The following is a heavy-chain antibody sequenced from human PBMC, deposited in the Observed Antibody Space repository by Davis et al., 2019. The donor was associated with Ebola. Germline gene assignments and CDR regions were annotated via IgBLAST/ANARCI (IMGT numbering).Heavy chain of an antibody. V-gene: IGHV4-59*08. CDR2: IHYSGRT. J-gene: IGHJ6*02. Sequence: PSHSLSPTWTLPGSSTSNYKRRWIRPSPGQGLEWIGYIHYSGRTNFNPSLKSRVTISVDKSKNHFSLNLKSVTAADTAVYYCARLMVRGLEGHYYGMDVWGQGTMVTVSS. CDR1: GSSTSNYK. D-gene: IGHD3-10*01. CDR3: ARLMVRGLEGHYYGMDV.